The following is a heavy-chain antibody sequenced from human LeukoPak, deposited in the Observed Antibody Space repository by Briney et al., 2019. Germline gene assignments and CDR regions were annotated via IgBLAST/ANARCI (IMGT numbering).Heavy chain of an antibody. CDR1: GFTFRSFA. V-gene: IGHV3-23*01. Sequence: GGSLRLSCEASGFTFRSFAMSWVRQAPGKGLELLSGISASGHYIYQADSVKGRFTISRDNSKNTLYIEINSLRVEDTAVYYCARDGSWGDYQFYFYMDVWGQGTTVTVS. CDR2: ISASGHYI. D-gene: IGHD2-2*01. J-gene: IGHJ6*03. CDR3: ARDGSWGDYQFYFYMDV.